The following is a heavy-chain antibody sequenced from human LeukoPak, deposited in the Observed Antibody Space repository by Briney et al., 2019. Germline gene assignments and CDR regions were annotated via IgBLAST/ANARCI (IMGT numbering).Heavy chain of an antibody. Sequence: PGGSLRLSCTVSGFTFSSHWMRWVRQAPGKGLVWVSHIKSDGTFTNYADSVRGRFTISRDNARNTLFLQMNSLRAEDTAVYYCARDGLPAAADSWGQGTLVTVSS. CDR1: GFTFSSHW. D-gene: IGHD2-2*01. CDR2: IKSDGTFT. J-gene: IGHJ4*02. V-gene: IGHV3-74*01. CDR3: ARDGLPAAADS.